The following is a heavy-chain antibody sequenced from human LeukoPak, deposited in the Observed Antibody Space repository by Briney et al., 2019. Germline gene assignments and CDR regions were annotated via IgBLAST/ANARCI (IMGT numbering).Heavy chain of an antibody. Sequence: GGSLRLSCAASGFTFDDYGMSWVRQAPGKGLEWVSGINWNGGRAGHADSVKGRFTISRDNAKNSLFLQMDSLRAEDTAVYYCAELGITMIGGVWGKGTTVTISS. CDR3: AELGITMIGGV. CDR2: INWNGGRA. J-gene: IGHJ6*04. V-gene: IGHV3-20*04. D-gene: IGHD3-10*02. CDR1: GFTFDDYG.